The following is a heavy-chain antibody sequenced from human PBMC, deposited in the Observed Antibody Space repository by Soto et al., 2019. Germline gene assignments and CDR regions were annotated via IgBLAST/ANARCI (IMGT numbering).Heavy chain of an antibody. Sequence: GASVKVSCKASGGTFSSYTISWVRQAPGQGLEWMGRFIPILGIANYAQKFQGRVTITADKSTSTVYMELSSLRAEDTAVYYCSRDEWQYCSGDSCLDAFDIWGQGTMVTVSS. CDR1: GGTFSSYT. V-gene: IGHV1-69*04. CDR3: SRDEWQYCSGDSCLDAFDI. J-gene: IGHJ3*02. CDR2: FIPILGIA. D-gene: IGHD2-15*01.